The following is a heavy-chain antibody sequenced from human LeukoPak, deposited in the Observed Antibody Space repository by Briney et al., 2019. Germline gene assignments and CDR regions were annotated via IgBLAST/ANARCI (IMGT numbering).Heavy chain of an antibody. CDR2: MSPNSGIT. D-gene: IGHD7-27*01. CDR1: GYTFTSYD. CDR3: VRTPPNWGADY. Sequence: ASVKVSCKASGYTFTSYDINWVRQATGQGLEWMGWMSPNSGITGYAQKFQGRVTMTRNIAISTACMELSSLRSEDTAVYYCVRTPPNWGADYWGQGTLVTVSS. V-gene: IGHV1-8*01. J-gene: IGHJ4*02.